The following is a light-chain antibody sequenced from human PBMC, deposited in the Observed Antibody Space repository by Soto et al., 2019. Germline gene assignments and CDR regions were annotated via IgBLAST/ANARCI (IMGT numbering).Light chain of an antibody. J-gene: IGLJ3*02. CDR3: SSFTTSSTWV. V-gene: IGLV2-14*01. CDR2: EVS. Sequence: QSALTQPASVSGSPGQSIAISCTGTSSDVGKYSYVSWFQQYPGNAPKLMIYEVSNRPSGVSNRFSGSKSGNTASLTISGLQGEDEADSYCSSFTTSSTWVFGGGTTLTVL. CDR1: SSDVGKYSY.